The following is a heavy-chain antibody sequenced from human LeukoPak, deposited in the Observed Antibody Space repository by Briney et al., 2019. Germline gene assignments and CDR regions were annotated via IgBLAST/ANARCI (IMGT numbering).Heavy chain of an antibody. D-gene: IGHD6-19*01. Sequence: NPSETLSLTCTVSGGSISSSSYYWGWIRQPSGKGLEWIGSIYYSGSTYYNPSLKSRVTISVDTSKNQFSLKLSSVTAADTAVYYCARFKGWGIAVAGDDAFDIWGQGTMVTVSS. CDR1: GGSISSSSYY. V-gene: IGHV4-39*07. CDR3: ARFKGWGIAVAGDDAFDI. CDR2: IYYSGST. J-gene: IGHJ3*02.